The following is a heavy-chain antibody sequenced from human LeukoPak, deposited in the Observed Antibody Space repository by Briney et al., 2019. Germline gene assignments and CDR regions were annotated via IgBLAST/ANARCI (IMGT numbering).Heavy chain of an antibody. CDR2: IYSGGST. J-gene: IGHJ4*02. Sequence: GGSLRLSCAASGFTVSSNYMSWVRQAPGKGLEWVSVIYSGGSTYYADSVKGRFTISRDNSKSTLYLQMSSLRAEDTAVYFCARLGTTVTHFDYWGQGTLITVSS. CDR3: ARLGTTVTHFDY. CDR1: GFTVSSNY. D-gene: IGHD4-17*01. V-gene: IGHV3-66*01.